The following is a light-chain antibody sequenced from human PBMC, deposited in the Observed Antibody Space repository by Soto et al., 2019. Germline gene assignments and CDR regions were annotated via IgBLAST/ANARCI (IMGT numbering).Light chain of an antibody. V-gene: IGKV1-27*01. J-gene: IGKJ4*01. CDR3: QRYNTSPLT. CDR1: QGLRNY. Sequence: DIQMTQSPSSLSASVGDRVTITCRASQGLRNYLAWYQQKPGKVPEVLIYAASTLQSGVPSRFSGSGSGTDFTLTISSLQPEDFATYYCQRYNTSPLTFGGGTKVEIK. CDR2: AAS.